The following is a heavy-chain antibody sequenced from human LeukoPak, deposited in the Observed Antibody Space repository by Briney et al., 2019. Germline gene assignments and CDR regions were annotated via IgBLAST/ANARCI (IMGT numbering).Heavy chain of an antibody. Sequence: GGSLRLSCAASGFTIRSYVISWVRQAPGKGLEWVSAISGSGGSTYYADSVGGRFTISRDNSKNTLYLQMNSLRAEDTAVYFCAKGRGRLDAFDMWGHGTMVTVSS. J-gene: IGHJ3*02. CDR1: GFTIRSYV. CDR3: AKGRGRLDAFDM. CDR2: ISGSGGST. V-gene: IGHV3-23*01. D-gene: IGHD2-21*01.